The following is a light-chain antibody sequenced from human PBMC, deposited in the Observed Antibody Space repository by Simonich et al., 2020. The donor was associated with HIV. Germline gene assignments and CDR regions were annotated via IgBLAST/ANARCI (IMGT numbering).Light chain of an antibody. J-gene: IGKJ1*01. V-gene: IGKV4-1*01. CDR3: QQYYSTPPT. CDR2: WAS. CDR1: QSVLYSSNNKDY. Sequence: DIVMTQSPDSLAVSLGERATINCKSSQSVLYSSNNKDYLAWYQQKPVQPPNLLIYWASTRESGVPDRFSGSGSETDFTLTISSLQAEDVAVYYCQQYYSTPPTFGQGTKVEIK.